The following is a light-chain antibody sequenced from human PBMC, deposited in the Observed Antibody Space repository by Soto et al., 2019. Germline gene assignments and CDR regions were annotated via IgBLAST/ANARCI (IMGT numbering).Light chain of an antibody. Sequence: NFMLTQPHSVSESPGKTVTISCTRSSGSIASNYVQWYQQRPGSAPTTVIYEDNQRPSGVPDRFSGSIDSSSNSASLTISGLKTADEADYYCQSYDSSNHKVFGGGTQLTVL. J-gene: IGLJ2*01. CDR1: SGSIASNY. CDR2: EDN. CDR3: QSYDSSNHKV. V-gene: IGLV6-57*04.